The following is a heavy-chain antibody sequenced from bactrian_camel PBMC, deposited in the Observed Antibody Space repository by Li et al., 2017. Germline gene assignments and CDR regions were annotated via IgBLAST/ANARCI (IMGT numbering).Heavy chain of an antibody. J-gene: IGHJ4*01. CDR2: IFSDSSVI. Sequence: HVQLVESGGDLVQPGGSLRLSCTGSGFTFGNSHTTWVRQAPGKGLEWVSGIFSDSSVIIYEDSVKGRFTISRHNAENTLYLQMNSLKPEDSAVYYCTIGGIATGRYWGQGTQVTVS. V-gene: IGHV3S6*01. CDR1: GFTFGNSH. CDR3: TIGGIATGRY. D-gene: IGHD4*01.